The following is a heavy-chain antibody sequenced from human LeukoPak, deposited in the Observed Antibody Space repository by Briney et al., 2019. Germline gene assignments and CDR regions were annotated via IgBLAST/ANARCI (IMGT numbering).Heavy chain of an antibody. D-gene: IGHD6-13*01. CDR2: ISYDGSNK. CDR3: AKASRARGFSSSWFDY. J-gene: IGHJ4*02. V-gene: IGHV3-30*18. CDR1: GFTFSSYG. Sequence: GGSLRLSCAASGFTFSSYGMHWVRQAPGKGLEWVAVISYDGSNKYYADSVKGRFTISRDNSKNTLYLQMNSLRAEDTAVYYCAKASRARGFSSSWFDYWGQGTLVTVSS.